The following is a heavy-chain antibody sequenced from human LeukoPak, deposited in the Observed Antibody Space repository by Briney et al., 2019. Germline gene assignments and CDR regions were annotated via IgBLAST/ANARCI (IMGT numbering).Heavy chain of an antibody. CDR3: ARARQGGPTYGFFYFDY. D-gene: IGHD3-10*01. CDR2: IIPIFGTA. V-gene: IGHV1-69*05. J-gene: IGHJ4*02. CDR1: GGTFSSYA. Sequence: SVKVSCKASGGTFSSYAISWVRQAPGQGLEWMGGIIPIFGTANYAQKFQGRVTITTDESTSTAYMELSSLRSEDTAVYYCARARQGGPTYGFFYFDYWGQGTLVTVSS.